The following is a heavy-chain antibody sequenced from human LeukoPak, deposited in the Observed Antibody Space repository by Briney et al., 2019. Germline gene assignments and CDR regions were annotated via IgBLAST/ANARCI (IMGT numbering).Heavy chain of an antibody. CDR2: IWYDGSNK. V-gene: IGHV3-33*08. Sequence: GRSLRLSCAASGFTFSSYGMHWVRQAPGKGLEWVAVIWYDGSNKYYAASVKGRFTISRDNSKNTLYLQMHSLRAEDTAVYYCARDRNAFAIWGQGTMVTVSS. CDR3: ARDRNAFAI. CDR1: GFTFSSYG. J-gene: IGHJ3*02.